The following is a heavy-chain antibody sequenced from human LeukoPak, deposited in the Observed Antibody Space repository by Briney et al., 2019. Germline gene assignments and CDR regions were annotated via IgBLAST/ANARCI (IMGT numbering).Heavy chain of an antibody. J-gene: IGHJ4*02. Sequence: GGFLRLSCVASGFTFSDYWMSWVRQAPGMGLEWVANIETDGDEKNYVDSVKGRFTISRDNARNSLYLQMSSLRVEDTAVYYCARDIPSGFYTPDYWGRGTLVTVSS. CDR2: IETDGDEK. CDR3: ARDIPSGFYTPDY. V-gene: IGHV3-7*01. CDR1: GFTFSDYW. D-gene: IGHD5-12*01.